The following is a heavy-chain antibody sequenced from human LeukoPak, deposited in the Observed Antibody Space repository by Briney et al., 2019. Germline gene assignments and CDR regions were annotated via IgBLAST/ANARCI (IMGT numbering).Heavy chain of an antibody. D-gene: IGHD2-15*01. CDR2: ISSNGGST. CDR1: GFTFSSYA. Sequence: AGGSLRLSCAASGFTFSSYAMHWVRQAPGKGLEYVSAISSNGGSTYYANSVKGRFTISRDNSKNTLYLQMGSLRAEDMAVYYCARDTYTSKVCRYCGMDVWGQGTTVTVSS. J-gene: IGHJ6*02. V-gene: IGHV3-64*01. CDR3: ARDTYTSKVCRYCGMDV.